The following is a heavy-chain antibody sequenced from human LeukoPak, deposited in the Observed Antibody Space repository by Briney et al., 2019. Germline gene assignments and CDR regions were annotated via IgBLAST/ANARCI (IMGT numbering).Heavy chain of an antibody. CDR2: IFYTGDT. D-gene: IGHD2-15*01. V-gene: IGHV4-59*08. J-gene: IGHJ4*02. Sequence: SETLSLTCSVSGGSITDSYWSWIRQPPGKGLEWIGYIFYTGDTNSNPSLKSRVTVSLDTSKNQFSLRLTSVTAADTAVYYCARHPFATPFDYWGLGILVTVSS. CDR3: ARHPFATPFDY. CDR1: GGSITDSY.